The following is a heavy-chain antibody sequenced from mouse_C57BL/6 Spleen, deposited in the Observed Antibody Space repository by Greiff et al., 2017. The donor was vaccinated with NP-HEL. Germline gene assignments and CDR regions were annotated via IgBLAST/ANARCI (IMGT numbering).Heavy chain of an antibody. D-gene: IGHD3-2*02. Sequence: EVKLMESGEGLVKPGGSLKLSCAASGFTFSSYAMSWVRQTPEKRLEWVAYISSGGDYIYYADTVKGRFTISRDNARNTLYLQMSSLKSEDTAMYYCTRGTSRQLRLPFAYWGQGTLVTVSA. J-gene: IGHJ3*01. CDR3: TRGTSRQLRLPFAY. V-gene: IGHV5-9-1*02. CDR2: ISSGGDYI. CDR1: GFTFSSYA.